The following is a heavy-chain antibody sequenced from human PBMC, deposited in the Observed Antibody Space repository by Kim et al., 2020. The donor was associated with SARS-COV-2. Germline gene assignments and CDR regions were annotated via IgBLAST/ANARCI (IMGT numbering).Heavy chain of an antibody. Sequence: SVKVSCKASGGTFSSYAISWVRQAPGQGLEWMGGIIPIFGTANYAQKFQGRVTITADESTSTAYMELSSLRSEDTAVYYCAREGKVAAAEYDYWGQGTLVTVSS. CDR3: AREGKVAAAEYDY. CDR1: GGTFSSYA. D-gene: IGHD6-13*01. V-gene: IGHV1-69*13. J-gene: IGHJ4*02. CDR2: IIPIFGTA.